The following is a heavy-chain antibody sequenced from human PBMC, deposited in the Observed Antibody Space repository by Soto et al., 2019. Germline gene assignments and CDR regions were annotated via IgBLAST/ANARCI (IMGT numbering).Heavy chain of an antibody. CDR2: INASNGNT. CDR3: ARGSFLGYCSSPSCNTPSFDI. J-gene: IGHJ3*02. CDR1: GYTCTSYA. Sequence: AAAKVSCKASGYTCTSYARHWVRQAPGQRLEWMGWINASNGNTKHSTTFQARVTITRDPSASTAYMELSSLRSEDTAVYYCARGSFLGYCSSPSCNTPSFDIWGQGTMLTVSS. V-gene: IGHV1-3*01. D-gene: IGHD2-2*02.